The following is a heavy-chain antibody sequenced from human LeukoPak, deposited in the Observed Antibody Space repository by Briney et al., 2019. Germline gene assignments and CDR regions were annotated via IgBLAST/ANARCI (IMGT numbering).Heavy chain of an antibody. J-gene: IGHJ4*02. CDR1: GGPISSYY. Sequence: SETLSLTCTVSGGPISSYYWSWIRQPPGKGLEWIGYIYYSGSTNYNPSLKSRVTISVDTSKNQFSLKLSSVTAADTAVYYCARVPSSSVYFDYWGQGTLVTVSS. CDR2: IYYSGST. V-gene: IGHV4-59*01. D-gene: IGHD6-6*01. CDR3: ARVPSSSVYFDY.